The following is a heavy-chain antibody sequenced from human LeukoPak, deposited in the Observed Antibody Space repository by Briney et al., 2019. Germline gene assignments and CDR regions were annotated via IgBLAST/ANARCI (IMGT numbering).Heavy chain of an antibody. CDR2: INHSGST. V-gene: IGHV4-34*01. CDR1: GGSFSGYY. J-gene: IGHJ5*02. D-gene: IGHD3-10*01. CDR3: ARGREYMYYYGSGSYTGSWFDP. Sequence: PSETLSLTCAVYGGSFSGYYWSWIRHPPGKGLEWIGEINHSGSTNYNPSLKSRVTISVDTSKNQFPLKLSSVTAADTAVYYCARGREYMYYYGSGSYTGSWFDPWGQGTLVTVSS.